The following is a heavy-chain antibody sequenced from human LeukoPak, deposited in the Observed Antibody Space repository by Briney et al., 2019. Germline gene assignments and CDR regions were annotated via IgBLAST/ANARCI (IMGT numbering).Heavy chain of an antibody. CDR1: GFTVSSNY. Sequence: PGGSLRLSCAASGFTVSSNYMSWVRQAPGKGLEWVSVIYSGGSTYYADSVKGRFTISRDNSKNTLYLQMNSLRAEDTAVYYCARDRRAVAGPREYYFDYWGQGALVTVSS. V-gene: IGHV3-53*01. CDR3: ARDRRAVAGPREYYFDY. D-gene: IGHD6-19*01. J-gene: IGHJ4*02. CDR2: IYSGGST.